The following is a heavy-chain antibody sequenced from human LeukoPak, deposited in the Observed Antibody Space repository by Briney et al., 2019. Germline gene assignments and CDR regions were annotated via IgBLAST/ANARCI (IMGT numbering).Heavy chain of an antibody. V-gene: IGHV1-18*01. Sequence: GASVKVSCKASGYTFTSYGISWVRQAPGQGLEWMGRISLYDGNTNYAQKLQGRVTMTTDTSTSSAYMELRSLRSDDTAVYYCARLAASLNVLDYWGQGTLVTVSS. J-gene: IGHJ4*02. CDR3: ARLAASLNVLDY. CDR2: ISLYDGNT. D-gene: IGHD6-25*01. CDR1: GYTFTSYG.